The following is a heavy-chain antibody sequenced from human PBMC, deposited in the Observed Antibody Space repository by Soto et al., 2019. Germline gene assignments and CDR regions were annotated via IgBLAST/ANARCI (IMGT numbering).Heavy chain of an antibody. D-gene: IGHD2-2*01. V-gene: IGHV4-34*01. J-gene: IGHJ4*02. CDR2: INHSGST. Sequence: QVQLQQWGAGLLKPSETLSLTCAVYGGSFSGYYWSWIRQPPGKGLEWIGEINHSGSTNYNPSLKIRVTISVDTSKNQFSLKLSSVTAADTAVYYCARADRVVVPAPLYYWGQGTLVTVSS. CDR1: GGSFSGYY. CDR3: ARADRVVVPAPLYY.